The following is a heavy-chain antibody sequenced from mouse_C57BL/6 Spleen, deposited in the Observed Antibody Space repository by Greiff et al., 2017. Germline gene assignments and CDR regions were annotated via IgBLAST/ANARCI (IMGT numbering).Heavy chain of an antibody. V-gene: IGHV1-63*01. J-gene: IGHJ2*01. Sequence: QVQLQQSGAELVRPGTSVKMSCKASGYTFTNYWIGWAKQRPGHGLEWIGDIYPGGGSTNYNEKFKSKATLTADKSSSTAYMQISSLTSEDSAIYYCARWGYGSSYYFDYWGQGTTRTGSS. CDR3: ARWGYGSSYYFDY. CDR2: IYPGGGST. D-gene: IGHD1-1*01. CDR1: GYTFTNYW.